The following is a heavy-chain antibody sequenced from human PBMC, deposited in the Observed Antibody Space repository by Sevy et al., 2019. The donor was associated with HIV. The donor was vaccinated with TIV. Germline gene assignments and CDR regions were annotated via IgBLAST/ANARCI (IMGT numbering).Heavy chain of an antibody. J-gene: IGHJ5*02. D-gene: IGHD4-17*01. CDR2: IYHSGST. CDR1: GGSISSGGYS. V-gene: IGHV4-30-2*01. CDR3: ASYYGDKLANWFDP. Sequence: SETLSLTCAVSGGSISSGGYSWSWIRQPPGKGLEWIGYIYHSGSTYYNPSLKSRVTISVDRSKNQFSLKLSSVTAADTAVYYCASYYGDKLANWFDPWGQRTLVTVSS.